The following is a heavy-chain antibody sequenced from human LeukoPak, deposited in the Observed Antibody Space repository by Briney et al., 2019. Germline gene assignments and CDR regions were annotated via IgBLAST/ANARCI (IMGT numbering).Heavy chain of an antibody. CDR2: INHSGST. Sequence: SETLSLTCAVYGGSFSGYYWSWIRQPPGKGLEWIGEINHSGSTNYNPSLKSRVTISVDTSKNQFSLKLSSVAAADTAVYYCASLRERSYYARGFDYWGQGTLVTVSS. D-gene: IGHD1-26*01. CDR1: GGSFSGYY. V-gene: IGHV4-34*01. CDR3: ASLRERSYYARGFDY. J-gene: IGHJ4*02.